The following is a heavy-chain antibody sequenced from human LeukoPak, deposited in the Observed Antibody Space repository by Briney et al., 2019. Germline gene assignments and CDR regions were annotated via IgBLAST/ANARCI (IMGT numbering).Heavy chain of an antibody. CDR3: ARQNYYGSGSYYNGAEDWFDP. D-gene: IGHD3-10*01. J-gene: IGHJ5*02. CDR1: GGSLSSYY. CDR2: IYYSGST. V-gene: IGHV4-59*01. Sequence: SETLSLTCTVSGGSLSSYYWSWIRQPPGKGLEWIGYIYYSGSTNYNPSLKSRVTISVDTSKNQFSLKLSSVTAADTAVYYCARQNYYGSGSYYNGAEDWFDPWGQGTLVTVSS.